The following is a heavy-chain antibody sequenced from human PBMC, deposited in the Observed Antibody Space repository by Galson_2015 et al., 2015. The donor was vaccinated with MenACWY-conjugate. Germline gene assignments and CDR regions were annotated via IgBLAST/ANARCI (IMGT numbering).Heavy chain of an antibody. CDR3: VRPIMTFVAVRSLDY. Sequence: SLRLSCAVSGFTFSNYNMNWVRQAPGKGLEWVSSITSSSTYIKYDGSEQYYVDSVRGRFTVSRDNAKNSVYLQMNSLRSEDTAVYYCVRPIMTFVAVRSLDYWGQGTVVTVSS. V-gene: IGHV3-21*01. D-gene: IGHD3/OR15-3a*01. CDR1: GFTFSNYN. J-gene: IGHJ4*02. CDR2: ITSSSTYIKYDGSEQ.